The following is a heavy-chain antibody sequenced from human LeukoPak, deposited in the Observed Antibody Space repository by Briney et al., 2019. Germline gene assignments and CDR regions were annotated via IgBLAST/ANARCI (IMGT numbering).Heavy chain of an antibody. J-gene: IGHJ5*02. D-gene: IGHD3/OR15-3a*01. CDR1: HGSMVDHY. CDR2: ISYSGST. V-gene: IGHV4-59*11. CDR3: ARGRDFWTNYFGFDP. Sequence: PSETLSLTCNVSHGSMVDHYWSWIRQSPGKGLEWLGYISYSGSTKYNPSLRGRGTMSLDRSKNQFSLNLGSVTAADTAVYYSARGRDFWTNYFGFDPWGQGSLVTVSS.